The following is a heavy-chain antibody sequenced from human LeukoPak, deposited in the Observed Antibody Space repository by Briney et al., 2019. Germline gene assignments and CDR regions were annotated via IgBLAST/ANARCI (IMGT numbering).Heavy chain of an antibody. D-gene: IGHD5-12*01. CDR3: ARVLIVASKGGAFDI. Sequence: ASVKVSCKASGYTFTGYYMHWVRQAPGQGLEWMGWINPNSGGTNYAQKFQGRITMTRDTSISTAYMELSRLRSDDTAVYYCARVLIVASKGGAFDIWGQGTMVTVSS. CDR1: GYTFTGYY. CDR2: INPNSGGT. J-gene: IGHJ3*02. V-gene: IGHV1-2*02.